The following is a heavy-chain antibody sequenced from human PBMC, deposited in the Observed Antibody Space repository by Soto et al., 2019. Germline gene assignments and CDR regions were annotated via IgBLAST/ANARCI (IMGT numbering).Heavy chain of an antibody. CDR1: GGSISSYY. Sequence: QVQLQESGPGLVKPSETLSLTCTVSGGSISSYYWSWIRQPPGKGLEWIGYIYYSGSTNYNPSLKSRVTISVDTSKTQFSLKLSSVTAADTAVYYCARRKAVAGRVWFDPWGQGTLVTVSS. CDR3: ARRKAVAGRVWFDP. V-gene: IGHV4-59*08. D-gene: IGHD6-19*01. CDR2: IYYSGST. J-gene: IGHJ5*02.